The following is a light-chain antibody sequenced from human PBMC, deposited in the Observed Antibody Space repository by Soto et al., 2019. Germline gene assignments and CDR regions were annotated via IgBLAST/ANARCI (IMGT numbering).Light chain of an antibody. J-gene: IGLJ2*01. CDR2: DGS. Sequence: QSALTQPASVCGSPGQSITISCTGISSDVGTYNLVSWYQHHPGRGPKLMIYDGSNRPSGVSTLFSGSKSGSTASLTISGLQAEDEADYYCCSFAGGATVVFGGGTKLTVL. V-gene: IGLV2-23*01. CDR3: CSFAGGATVV. CDR1: SSDVGTYNL.